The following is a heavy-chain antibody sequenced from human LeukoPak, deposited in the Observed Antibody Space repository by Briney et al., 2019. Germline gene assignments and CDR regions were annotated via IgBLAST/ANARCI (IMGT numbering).Heavy chain of an antibody. V-gene: IGHV3-66*01. Sequence: PGGSLRLSCAASGLTVSSNYMTWVRQAPGKGLEWVSVIYSGGSTYYADSVKGKFTISRDNSKNTLYLQMNSLRAEDTAVYYCARDRGDAFDIWGQGTMVTVSS. CDR1: GLTVSSNY. J-gene: IGHJ3*02. CDR3: ARDRGDAFDI. CDR2: IYSGGST. D-gene: IGHD3-10*01.